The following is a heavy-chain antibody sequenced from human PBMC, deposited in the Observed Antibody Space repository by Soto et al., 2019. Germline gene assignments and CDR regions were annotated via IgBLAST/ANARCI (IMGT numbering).Heavy chain of an antibody. CDR2: IYHSGST. Sequence: QLQLQESGSGLVKPSQTLSLTFAVSGVSISSGCYFWSCIRHPPGKCLVSSGYIYHSGSTYYNPSLKRRVTISVDRSKNQFSLKLTSVTAAYTAVYYCARVPGPWGQGTLVTVSS. CDR1: GVSISSGCYF. J-gene: IGHJ5*02. CDR3: ARVPGP. D-gene: IGHD3-10*01. V-gene: IGHV4-30-2*01.